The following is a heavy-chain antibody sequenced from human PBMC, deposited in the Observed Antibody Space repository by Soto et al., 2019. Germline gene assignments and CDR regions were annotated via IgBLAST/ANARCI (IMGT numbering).Heavy chain of an antibody. CDR2: IYTSGST. Sequence: SETLSLTCTVSGGSISSYYWSWIRQPAGKGLEWIGRIYTSGSTNYNPSLKSRVTMSVDTSKNQFSLKLSSVTAADTAVYYCARDGEVAAYYYGSGSPHYYYYGMDVWGPGTTVTVSS. J-gene: IGHJ6*02. CDR3: ARDGEVAAYYYGSGSPHYYYYGMDV. D-gene: IGHD3-10*01. CDR1: GGSISSYY. V-gene: IGHV4-4*07.